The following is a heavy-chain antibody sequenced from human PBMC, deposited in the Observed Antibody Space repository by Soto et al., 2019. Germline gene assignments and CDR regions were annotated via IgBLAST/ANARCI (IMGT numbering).Heavy chain of an antibody. CDR3: GFSRFGGLKDAFDI. CDR2: IYPGDAET. V-gene: IGHV5-51*01. Sequence: GESLKISCKGSGYSFTSYWIGWVRQMPGKGLEWRGIIYPGDAETRYSPSFQGKGTISADKSISTAYLQWSSLKASDTAMYYCGFSRFGGLKDAFDIWGQGTMVTVSS. J-gene: IGHJ3*02. CDR1: GYSFTSYW. D-gene: IGHD3-10*01.